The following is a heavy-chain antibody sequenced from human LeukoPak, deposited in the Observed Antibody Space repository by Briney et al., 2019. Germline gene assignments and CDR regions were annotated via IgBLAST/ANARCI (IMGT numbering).Heavy chain of an antibody. D-gene: IGHD3-22*01. Sequence: ASVKVSCKASGYTFTSYGISWVRQAPGQGIEWMGWISAYNGNTNYAQKLQGRVTMTTDTSTSTAYMELRSLRSDDTAVYYCAREGYYDSSGYRYLFYFDYWGQGTLVTVSS. CDR3: AREGYYDSSGYRYLFYFDY. V-gene: IGHV1-18*01. CDR1: GYTFTSYG. CDR2: ISAYNGNT. J-gene: IGHJ4*02.